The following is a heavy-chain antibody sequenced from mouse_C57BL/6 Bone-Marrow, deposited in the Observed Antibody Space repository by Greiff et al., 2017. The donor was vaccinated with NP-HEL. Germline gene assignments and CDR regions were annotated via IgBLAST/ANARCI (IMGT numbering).Heavy chain of an antibody. CDR3: ARYDYHAWFAY. J-gene: IGHJ3*01. CDR1: GYTFTSYW. D-gene: IGHD2-4*01. CDR2: IHPNSGST. Sequence: VKLQQPGAELVKPGASVKLSCKASGYTFTSYWMHWVKQRPGQGLEWIGMIHPNSGSTNYNEKFKSKATLTVDKSSSTAYMQLSSLTSEDSAVYYCARYDYHAWFAYWGQGTLVTVSA. V-gene: IGHV1-64*01.